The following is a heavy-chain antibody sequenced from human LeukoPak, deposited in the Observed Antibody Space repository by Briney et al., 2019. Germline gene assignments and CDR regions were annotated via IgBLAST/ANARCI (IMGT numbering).Heavy chain of an antibody. Sequence: PGGSLRLFCAASGFTFSRYWMHWVRQAPGKGLVWVSRINSDGSSTSYADSVKGRFTNSRDNAKNTLYLQMNSLRAEDTAVYYCARGGWLQFKMDYWGQGTLVAVSS. CDR3: ARGGWLQFKMDY. J-gene: IGHJ4*02. CDR1: GFTFSRYW. CDR2: INSDGSST. D-gene: IGHD5-24*01. V-gene: IGHV3-74*01.